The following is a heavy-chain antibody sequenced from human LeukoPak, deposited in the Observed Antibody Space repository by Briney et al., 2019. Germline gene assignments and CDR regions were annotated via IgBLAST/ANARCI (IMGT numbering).Heavy chain of an antibody. CDR1: GASVGSGTYY. D-gene: IGHD2-2*01. Sequence: PSETLSLTCTVSGASVGSGTYYWTWIRQHPEKGLDWIGYITYSGNSYYNPSLQSRVTISADTSRNQFSLKVNSVTAADTAMYYCARISGVALSGAMPDYYHMDVWGKGTTVTVSS. CDR2: ITYSGNS. V-gene: IGHV4-31*03. J-gene: IGHJ6*03. CDR3: ARISGVALSGAMPDYYHMDV.